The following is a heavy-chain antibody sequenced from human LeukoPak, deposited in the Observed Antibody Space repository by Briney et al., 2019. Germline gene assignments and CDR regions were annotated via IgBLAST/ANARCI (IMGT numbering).Heavy chain of an antibody. D-gene: IGHD3-3*01. CDR2: IVVGSGNT. J-gene: IGHJ4*02. V-gene: IGHV1-58*01. Sequence: SVKVSCRASGFTFTSSAVQWVRQARGQRLEWIGWIVVGSGNTNYAQKFQERVTITRDMSTSTAYMELSSLRSEDTAVYYCAADHYDFWSGSLYWGQGTLVTVSS. CDR1: GFTFTSSA. CDR3: AADHYDFWSGSLY.